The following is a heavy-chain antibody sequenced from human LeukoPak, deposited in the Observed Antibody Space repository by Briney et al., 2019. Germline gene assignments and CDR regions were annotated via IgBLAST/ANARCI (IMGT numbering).Heavy chain of an antibody. CDR1: GYSINSGYY. Sequence: SETLSLTCAVSGYSINSGYYWGWIRPPAGKGLGGIGRNYHSGTNYYKPSLKRRVTISVYTSKNQFSLNLSSVTAADTAVYYCARLKSFSGYFGVFDIWGQGTMVTVSS. D-gene: IGHD4-17*01. CDR3: ARLKSFSGYFGVFDI. CDR2: NYHSGTN. J-gene: IGHJ3*02. V-gene: IGHV4-38-2*01.